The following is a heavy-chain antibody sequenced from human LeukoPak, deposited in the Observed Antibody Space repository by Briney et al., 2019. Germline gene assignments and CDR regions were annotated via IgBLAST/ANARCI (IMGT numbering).Heavy chain of an antibody. Sequence: SGTVSFTSSGYTFTIYDFNLVWQATGQGLEWMGLMNPNSGNTVYAHKFQGRGTMTRNTSISTAYMALRRLSSEDAAVYYCARRAGIRGVIIAYFDYWGQGTLVTVSS. CDR3: ARRAGIRGVIIAYFDY. J-gene: IGHJ4*02. CDR1: GYTFTIYD. CDR2: MNPNSGNT. V-gene: IGHV1-8*01. D-gene: IGHD3-10*01.